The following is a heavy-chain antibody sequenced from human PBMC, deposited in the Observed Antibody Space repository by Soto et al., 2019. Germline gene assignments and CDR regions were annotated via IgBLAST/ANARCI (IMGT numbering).Heavy chain of an antibody. J-gene: IGHJ4*02. CDR2: IYYSGSA. CDR1: GGSISSYY. V-gene: IGHV4-59*01. Sequence: PSETLSLTCTVSGGSISSYYWSWIRQPPGKGLEWIGYIYYSGSANYNPSLKSRVSISVDTSKNQFSLKLASVTAADTAMYYCARAAIFDILTGPHFDYWGQGTLVTVSS. D-gene: IGHD3-9*01. CDR3: ARAAIFDILTGPHFDY.